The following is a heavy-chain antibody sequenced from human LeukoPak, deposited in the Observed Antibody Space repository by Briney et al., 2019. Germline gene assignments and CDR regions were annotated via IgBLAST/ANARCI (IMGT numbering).Heavy chain of an antibody. CDR1: GLTFSSYA. J-gene: IGHJ4*02. V-gene: IGHV3-30*04. CDR3: ARLRSYFDY. Sequence: GGSLRLSCAASGLTFSSYAMHWVRQAPGKGLEWVAVISYDGSNKYYADSVKGRFTISRDNSKDTLYLQMNSLRAEDTAVYYCARLRSYFDYWGQGTLVTASS. D-gene: IGHD4-17*01. CDR2: ISYDGSNK.